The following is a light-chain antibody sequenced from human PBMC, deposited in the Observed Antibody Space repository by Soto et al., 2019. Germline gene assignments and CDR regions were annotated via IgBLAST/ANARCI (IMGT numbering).Light chain of an antibody. CDR3: SSYTSSSSYV. CDR2: DVT. Sequence: QSVLAQPASGSGAPGQSIAISCTGTSSDVGAYNSVSWYQQYPGKAPKLMIHDVTNRPSGVSDRFSGSKSGNTASLTISGLQAEDEADYYCSSYTSSSSYVFGSGTKVTVL. V-gene: IGLV2-14*01. CDR1: SSDVGAYNS. J-gene: IGLJ1*01.